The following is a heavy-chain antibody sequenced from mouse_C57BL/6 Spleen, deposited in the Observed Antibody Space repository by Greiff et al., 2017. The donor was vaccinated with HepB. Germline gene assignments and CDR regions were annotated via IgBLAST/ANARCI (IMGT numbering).Heavy chain of an antibody. V-gene: IGHV1-55*01. Sequence: QVQLKQPGAELVKPGASVKMSCKASGYTFTSYWITWVKQRPGQGLEWIGDIYPGSGSTNYNEKFKSKATLTVDTSSSTAYMQLSSLTSEDSAVYYCARGWLRNYAMDYWGQGTSVTVSS. CDR3: ARGWLRNYAMDY. CDR1: GYTFTSYW. J-gene: IGHJ4*01. D-gene: IGHD1-1*02. CDR2: IYPGSGST.